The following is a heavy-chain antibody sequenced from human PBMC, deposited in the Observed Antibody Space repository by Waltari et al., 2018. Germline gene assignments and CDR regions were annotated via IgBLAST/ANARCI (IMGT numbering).Heavy chain of an antibody. CDR2: AFFDGIKT. V-gene: IGHV3-30*02. CDR1: GFSLRTFG. D-gene: IGHD3-10*01. J-gene: IGHJ5*02. CDR3: AKDAFGNTYLDH. Sequence: QVQLVESGGGVVQPGLSLRLPCSASGFSLRTFGMHWVRQAPGKGLEWVALAFFDGIKTDYADSVRGRFTISRDNSKNTLYLDINNLRVDDTGIYYCAKDAFGNTYLDHWGQGTVVTVSS.